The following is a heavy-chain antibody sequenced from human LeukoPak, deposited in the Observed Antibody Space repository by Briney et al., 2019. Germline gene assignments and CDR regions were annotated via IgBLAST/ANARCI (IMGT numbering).Heavy chain of an antibody. CDR1: GGTFSSYA. V-gene: IGHV1-2*02. CDR3: ARDKYLAAAGPDY. CDR2: INPNSGGT. J-gene: IGHJ4*02. Sequence: GASVKVSCKASGGTFSSYAISWVRQAPGQGLEWMGWINPNSGGTNYAQKFQGRVTMTRDTSISTAYMELSRLRSDDTAVYYCARDKYLAAAGPDYWGQGTLVTVSS. D-gene: IGHD6-13*01.